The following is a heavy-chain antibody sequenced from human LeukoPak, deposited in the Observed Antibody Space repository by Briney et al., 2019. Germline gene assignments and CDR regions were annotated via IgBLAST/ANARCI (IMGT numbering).Heavy chain of an antibody. D-gene: IGHD2-2*01. CDR1: GYSISSGYY. CDR2: IYHSGST. Sequence: SETLSLTCTVSGYSISSGYYWGWIRQPPGKGLEWIGSIYHSGSTYYNPSLKSRVTISVDTSKNQFSLKLSSVTAADTAVYYCARGPPDCSSTSCYAFDAFDIWGQGTMVTVSS. V-gene: IGHV4-38-2*02. J-gene: IGHJ3*02. CDR3: ARGPPDCSSTSCYAFDAFDI.